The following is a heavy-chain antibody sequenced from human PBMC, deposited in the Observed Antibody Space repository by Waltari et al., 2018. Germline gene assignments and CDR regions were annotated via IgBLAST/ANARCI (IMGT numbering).Heavy chain of an antibody. CDR3: ARGGGGDWEWFDP. D-gene: IGHD2-21*02. Sequence: QVQLQESGPSLLKPSETLSLICTVSVASISGFYWSWVRQPPGKGLDWIGYIYYTGSTNFNPSLKSRVTMSVDTSKNQFSLKLSSVTAADTAFYYCARGGGGDWEWFDPWGQGTLVTVSS. V-gene: IGHV4-59*01. CDR1: VASISGFY. J-gene: IGHJ5*02. CDR2: IYYTGST.